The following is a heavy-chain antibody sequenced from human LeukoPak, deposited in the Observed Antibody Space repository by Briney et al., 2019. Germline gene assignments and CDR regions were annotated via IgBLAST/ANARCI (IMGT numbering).Heavy chain of an antibody. V-gene: IGHV3-33*06. CDR3: AKETSSSFDY. J-gene: IGHJ4*02. Sequence: GRSLRLSCEASGFTFSHYGMHWVRQAPGKGLEWVAVIWSDATNQYYADSVKGRFTISRDNSKNTLYLQMNSLRAEDTAVYYCAKETSSSFDYWGQGTLVTVSS. CDR2: IWSDATNQ. CDR1: GFTFSHYG. D-gene: IGHD6-6*01.